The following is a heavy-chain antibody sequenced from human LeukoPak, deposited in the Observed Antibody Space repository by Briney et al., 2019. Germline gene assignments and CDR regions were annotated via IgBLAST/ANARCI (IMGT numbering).Heavy chain of an antibody. Sequence: GGSLRLSCAASGFTFSSYEMNWVRQAPGKGLEWVSYISSSGSTIYYADSVKGRFTISRDNAKNSLYLQMNSLRAADTAVYYCARALRLSGGYWGQGTLVTVSS. D-gene: IGHD2-15*01. J-gene: IGHJ4*02. V-gene: IGHV3-48*03. CDR2: ISSSGSTI. CDR3: ARALRLSGGY. CDR1: GFTFSSYE.